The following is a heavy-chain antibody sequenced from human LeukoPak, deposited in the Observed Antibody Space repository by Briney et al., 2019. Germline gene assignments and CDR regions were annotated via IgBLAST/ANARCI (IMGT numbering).Heavy chain of an antibody. D-gene: IGHD3-10*01. CDR1: GYTFTSYG. Sequence: ASVKVSCKASGYTFTSYGISWVRQAPGQGLEWMGWISAYNGNTNYAQKLQGRVTMTTDTSTSTAYMELRSLRSDDTAVYYCARDLEDYGYYGSGSYNRTHYWGQGTLVTVSS. CDR3: ARDLEDYGYYGSGSYNRTHY. CDR2: ISAYNGNT. J-gene: IGHJ4*02. V-gene: IGHV1-18*01.